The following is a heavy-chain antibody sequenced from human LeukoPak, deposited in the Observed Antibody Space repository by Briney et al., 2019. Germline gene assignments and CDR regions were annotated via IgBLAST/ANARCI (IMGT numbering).Heavy chain of an antibody. CDR3: ARVEMASMRAFDI. D-gene: IGHD5-24*01. CDR1: GGSISSDDYY. V-gene: IGHV4-30-4*08. J-gene: IGHJ3*02. Sequence: SSQTLSLTCTVSGGSISSDDYYWSWIRQPPGKGLEWIGYIYYRGSTYYNPSLKSRVTISVDTSKNQCSLKLSSVTAADTAVYSCARVEMASMRAFDIWGQGTMVTVSS. CDR2: IYYRGST.